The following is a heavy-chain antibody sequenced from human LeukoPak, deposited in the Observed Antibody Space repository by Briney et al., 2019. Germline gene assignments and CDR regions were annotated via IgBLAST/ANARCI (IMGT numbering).Heavy chain of an antibody. CDR2: INWNGGST. CDR3: ARDSTPLYSSGWYYFDY. Sequence: PGESLRLSCAVSGFTFDDYGMSSVRQAPGKGLEWVSGINWNGGSTGYADSVKGRFTISRDNARNSLYLQMNSLRAEDTALYHCARDSTPLYSSGWYYFDYWGQGTLVTVSS. J-gene: IGHJ4*02. V-gene: IGHV3-20*01. CDR1: GFTFDDYG. D-gene: IGHD6-19*01.